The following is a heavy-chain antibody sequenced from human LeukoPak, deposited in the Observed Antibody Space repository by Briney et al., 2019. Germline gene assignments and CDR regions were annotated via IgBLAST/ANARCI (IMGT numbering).Heavy chain of an antibody. CDR3: ATTFPSTYYDFWSGYRFDY. D-gene: IGHD3-3*01. V-gene: IGHV4-34*01. CDR2: INHSGST. Sequence: PSETLSLTCAVYGGSFSGYYWSWIRQPPGKGLEWIGEINHSGSTNYNPSLRSRVTISVGTSKNQFSLKLSSVTAADTAVYYCATTFPSTYYDFWSGYRFDYWGQGTLVTVSS. J-gene: IGHJ4*02. CDR1: GGSFSGYY.